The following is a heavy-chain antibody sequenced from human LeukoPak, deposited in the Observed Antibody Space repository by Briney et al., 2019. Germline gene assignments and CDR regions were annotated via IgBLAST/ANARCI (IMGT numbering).Heavy chain of an antibody. V-gene: IGHV3-21*01. Sequence: GGSLRLSCAASGFTFSSYSMNWVRQAPGKGLEWVSSISGSSSYIYYADSVKGRFTISRDNAKNSLYLQMNSLRAEDTAVYYCAIPLLDIVVVPAAIEGDAFDIWGQGTMVTVSS. CDR2: ISGSSSYI. D-gene: IGHD2-2*02. CDR3: AIPLLDIVVVPAAIEGDAFDI. CDR1: GFTFSSYS. J-gene: IGHJ3*02.